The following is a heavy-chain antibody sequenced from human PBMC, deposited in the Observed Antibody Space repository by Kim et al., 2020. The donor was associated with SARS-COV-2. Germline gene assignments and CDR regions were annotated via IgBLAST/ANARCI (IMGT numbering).Heavy chain of an antibody. CDR1: GGSFSGYY. D-gene: IGHD2-21*02. V-gene: IGHV4-34*01. CDR2: INHSGST. J-gene: IGHJ4*02. CDR3: ARGPLAGYCGGDCGEYYFDY. Sequence: SETLSLTCAVYGGSFSGYYWSWIRQPPGKGLEWIGEINHSGSTNYNPSLKSRVTISVDTSKNQFSLKLSSVTAADTAVYYCARGPLAGYCGGDCGEYYFDYWGQGTLVTVSS.